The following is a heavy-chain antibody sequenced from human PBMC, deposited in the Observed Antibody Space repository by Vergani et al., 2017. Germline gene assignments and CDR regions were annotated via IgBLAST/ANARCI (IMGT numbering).Heavy chain of an antibody. J-gene: IGHJ4*02. V-gene: IGHV3-23*01. CDR2: ISGSGGST. Sequence: EVQLLESGGGLVQPGGSLRLSCAASGFTFSSYAMNWVRQAPGKGLEWVSSISGSGGSTSYADSVKGRFTISRDNSETTLYLQMNSLRAEDTAVYYCAKGGRVSSFDYWGQGTRVTVSS. CDR3: AKGGRVSSFDY. CDR1: GFTFSSYA. D-gene: IGHD1-26*01.